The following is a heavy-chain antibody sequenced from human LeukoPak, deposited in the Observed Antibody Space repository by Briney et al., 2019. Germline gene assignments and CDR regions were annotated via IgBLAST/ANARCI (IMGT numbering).Heavy chain of an antibody. V-gene: IGHV3-21*01. CDR3: ARDPNVVIVSASCFDY. CDR2: ISTSSSYI. J-gene: IGHJ4*02. Sequence: GGSLRLSCAASGFTVSSNEMSWVRQAPGKGLEWVSSISTSSSYIYYADSVKGRFTVSRDNAKNSVYLQMNSLRAEDTAVYYCARDPNVVIVSASCFDYWGQGTLVTVSS. D-gene: IGHD2-15*01. CDR1: GFTVSSNE.